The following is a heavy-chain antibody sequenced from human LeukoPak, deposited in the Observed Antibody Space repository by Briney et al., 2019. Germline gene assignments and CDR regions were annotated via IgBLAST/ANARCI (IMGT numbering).Heavy chain of an antibody. CDR1: GFTVSSNY. V-gene: IGHV3-66*02. Sequence: GGSLRLSCAASGFTVSSNYMSWVRQAPRKGLEWVSVIYSGGSTYYADSVKGRFTISRDNSKNTLYLQMNSLRAEDTAVYYCARDFDSYNWFDPWGQGTLVTVSS. J-gene: IGHJ5*02. D-gene: IGHD3-3*01. CDR3: ARDFDSYNWFDP. CDR2: IYSGGST.